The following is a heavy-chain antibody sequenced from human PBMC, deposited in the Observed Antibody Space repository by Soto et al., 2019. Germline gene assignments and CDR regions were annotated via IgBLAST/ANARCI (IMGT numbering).Heavy chain of an antibody. V-gene: IGHV3-23*01. J-gene: IGHJ4*02. CDR3: AKREGYGVVDY. Sequence: EVQLLESGGGLVQPGGSLRLSCAASGFTFNTYAMSWVRQAPGKGLEWVSGISGSGGDTYYPDSVKGRFTISRDNSKNTLYLQMKSLRAEDTAVYYCAKREGYGVVDYWGQGTLVTVSS. CDR2: ISGSGGDT. D-gene: IGHD3-10*01. CDR1: GFTFNTYA.